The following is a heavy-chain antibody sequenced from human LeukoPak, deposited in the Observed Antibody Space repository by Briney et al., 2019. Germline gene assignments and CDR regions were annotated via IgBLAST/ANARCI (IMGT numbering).Heavy chain of an antibody. CDR3: ARDRSDRLAVAGTSAFDY. D-gene: IGHD6-19*01. V-gene: IGHV3-21*01. Sequence: TGGSLRLSCAASGFTFSSYEMNWVRQAPGKGLEWVSSISSSSSYIYYADSVKGRFTISRDNAKNSLYLQMNSLRAEDTAVYYCARDRSDRLAVAGTSAFDYWGQGTLVTVSS. CDR1: GFTFSSYE. CDR2: ISSSSSYI. J-gene: IGHJ4*02.